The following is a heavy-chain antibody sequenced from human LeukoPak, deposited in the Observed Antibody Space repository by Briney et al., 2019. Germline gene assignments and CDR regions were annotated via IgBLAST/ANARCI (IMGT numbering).Heavy chain of an antibody. CDR1: GGPISSSSYY. V-gene: IGHV4-39*01. CDR3: ASATQLWLPTLFDY. J-gene: IGHJ4*02. Sequence: SETLSLTCTVSGGPISSSSYYWGWIRQPPGKGLEWIGSIFYSGNTYYNPSLKSRVTLSVDTSKNQFSLKLSSVTAADTAVYYCASATQLWLPTLFDYWGQGTLVTVSS. CDR2: IFYSGNT. D-gene: IGHD5-18*01.